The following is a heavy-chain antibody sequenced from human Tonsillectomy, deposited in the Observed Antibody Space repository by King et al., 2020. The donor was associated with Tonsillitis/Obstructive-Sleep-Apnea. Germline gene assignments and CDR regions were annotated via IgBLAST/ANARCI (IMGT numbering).Heavy chain of an antibody. CDR3: ARGTYDSSGYYPPKPIFDY. V-gene: IGHV4-31*03. CDR1: GGSISSGGYY. CDR2: IYYSGST. D-gene: IGHD3-22*01. J-gene: IGHJ4*02. Sequence: PLQESGPGLVKPSQTLSLTCTVSGGSISSGGYYWRWIRQHPGKGLEWIGYIYYSGSTYYNPSLKSRVTISVDTSKNQFSLRLSSVTAADTAVYYCARGTYDSSGYYPPKPIFDYWGQGTLVTVSS.